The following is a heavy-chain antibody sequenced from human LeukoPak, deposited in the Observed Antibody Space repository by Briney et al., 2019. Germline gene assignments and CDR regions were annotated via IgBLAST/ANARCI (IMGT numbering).Heavy chain of an antibody. CDR3: ARGIAVACTCY. V-gene: IGHV3-21*01. CDR1: GFTFISYS. CDR2: ISSSSYI. J-gene: IGHJ4*02. Sequence: GGSLRLSCAASGFTFISYSMNWVRQAPGKGLEWVSSISSSSYIYYADSVKGRFTISRDNAKNSLYLQMNSLRAEDTAVYYCARGIAVACTCYWGQGTLVTVSS. D-gene: IGHD6-19*01.